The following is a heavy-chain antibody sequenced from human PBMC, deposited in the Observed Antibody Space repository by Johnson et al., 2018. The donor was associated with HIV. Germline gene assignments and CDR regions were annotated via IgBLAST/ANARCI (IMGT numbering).Heavy chain of an antibody. CDR2: ISYDGSNK. V-gene: IGHV3-30*19. D-gene: IGHD5-12*01. CDR3: ARGGYSGYDPAGPNAFDI. CDR1: GFTFSSYG. Sequence: QVQLVESGGGVVQPGRSLRLSCAASGFTFSSYGMHWVRQAPGKGLEWVAVISYDGSNKYYADSVKGRFTISRDNSKNTLYLQMNSLRAEDTAVYYCARGGYSGYDPAGPNAFDIWGQGTMVTGSS. J-gene: IGHJ3*02.